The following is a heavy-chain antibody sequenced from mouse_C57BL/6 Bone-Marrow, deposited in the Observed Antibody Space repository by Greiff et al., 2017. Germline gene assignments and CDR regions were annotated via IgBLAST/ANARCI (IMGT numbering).Heavy chain of an antibody. CDR1: GFNIKDDY. V-gene: IGHV14-4*01. Sequence: VQLKQSGAELVRPGASVKLSCTASGFNIKDDYMHWVKQRPEQGLEWIGWIDPENGDTEYASKFQGKATITADTSSNTAYLQLSSLTSEDTAVYYCATGDSTLDYWGQGTSVTVSS. CDR3: ATGDSTLDY. CDR2: IDPENGDT. J-gene: IGHJ4*01.